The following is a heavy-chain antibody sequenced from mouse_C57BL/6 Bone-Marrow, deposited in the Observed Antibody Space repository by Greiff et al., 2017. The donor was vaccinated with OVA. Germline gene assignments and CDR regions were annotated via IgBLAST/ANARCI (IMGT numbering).Heavy chain of an antibody. CDR2: INPYNGGT. Sequence: VQLKQSGPVLVKPGASVKMSCKASGYTFTDYYMNWVKQSHGKSLEWIGVINPYNGGTSYNQKFKGKATLTVDKSSSTAYMELNSLTSEDTAVYYCALITTVVATNFDYWGQGTTLTVSS. CDR1: GYTFTDYY. J-gene: IGHJ2*01. D-gene: IGHD1-1*01. CDR3: ALITTVVATNFDY. V-gene: IGHV1-19*01.